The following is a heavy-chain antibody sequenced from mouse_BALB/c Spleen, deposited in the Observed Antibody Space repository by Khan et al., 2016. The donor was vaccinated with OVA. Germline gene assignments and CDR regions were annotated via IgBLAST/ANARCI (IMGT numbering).Heavy chain of an antibody. J-gene: IGHJ2*01. CDR1: GYTFTSYW. CDR2: TNPTNGRT. CDR3: GRSKTIVATYFDY. D-gene: IGHD1-1*01. V-gene: IGHV1S81*02. Sequence: QVQLQQSGAELVKAGASVKMSCKASGYTFTSYWMHWVKQRLGQGLEWFAETNPTNGRTYYNEKFKSKATLTVDKSSSTAYMLLSGPTFEDSAVCGCGRSKTIVATYFDYWGQGTTLTVSS.